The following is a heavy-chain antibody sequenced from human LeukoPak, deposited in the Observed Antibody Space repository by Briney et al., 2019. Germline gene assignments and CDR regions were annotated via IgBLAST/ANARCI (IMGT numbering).Heavy chain of an antibody. V-gene: IGHV1-18*01. D-gene: IGHD1-26*01. Sequence: ASVKVSCKASGYTFTTYGISWVRQAPGQGLEWMGWINPYNGNTKFAQKLQGRVTMTTDTSTSTAYMELRSLRSDDTAVYYCARVSGSYRGPNDYWGQGTLVTVSS. CDR2: INPYNGNT. CDR1: GYTFTTYG. CDR3: ARVSGSYRGPNDY. J-gene: IGHJ4*02.